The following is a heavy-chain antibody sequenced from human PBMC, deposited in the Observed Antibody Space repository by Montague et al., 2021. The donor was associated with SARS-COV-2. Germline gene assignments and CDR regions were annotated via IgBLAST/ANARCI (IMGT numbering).Heavy chain of an antibody. CDR3: TSGREGNYNVMDV. Sequence: CAISGDSVSSNSATWNWVRQSPSRGLEWLGRTYYRSKWYNDYAVXXRCRVTINPDTSKNQFSLQLNSVTPEDTAIYYCTSGREGNYNVMDVWGRGTTVTVSS. V-gene: IGHV6-1*01. D-gene: IGHD1-1*01. CDR1: GDSVSSNSAT. CDR2: TYYRSKWYN. J-gene: IGHJ6*02.